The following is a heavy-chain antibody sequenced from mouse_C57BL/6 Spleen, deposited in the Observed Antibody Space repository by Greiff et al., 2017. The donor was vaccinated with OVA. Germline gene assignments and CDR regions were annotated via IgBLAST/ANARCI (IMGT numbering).Heavy chain of an antibody. CDR3: ERRTGDECETLDY. V-gene: IGHV1-7*01. Sequence: QVQLQQSGAELAKPGASVKLSCKASGYTFTSYWMHWVKQRPGQGLEWIGYINPSSGYTKYNQKFKDKATLTADKSSSTAYMQLSSLTYEDSAVYNSERRTGDECETLDYGGQGTSVTVSS. J-gene: IGHJ4*01. CDR2: INPSSGYT. D-gene: IGHD3-3*01. CDR1: GYTFTSYW.